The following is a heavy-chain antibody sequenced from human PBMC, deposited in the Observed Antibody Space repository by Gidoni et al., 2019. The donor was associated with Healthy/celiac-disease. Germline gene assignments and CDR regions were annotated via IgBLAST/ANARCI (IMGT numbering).Heavy chain of an antibody. D-gene: IGHD2-2*03. Sequence: QVQLVQSGAEVKKPGASVKVSCKASGYTFTSYGISWVRQAPGQGLEWMGWISAYNGNTNYAQKLQGRVTMTTDTSTSTAYMELRSLRSDDTAVYYCARVGYCSSTSCPDYYYYGMDVWGQGTTVTVSS. CDR2: ISAYNGNT. V-gene: IGHV1-18*01. CDR3: ARVGYCSSTSCPDYYYYGMDV. CDR1: GYTFTSYG. J-gene: IGHJ6*02.